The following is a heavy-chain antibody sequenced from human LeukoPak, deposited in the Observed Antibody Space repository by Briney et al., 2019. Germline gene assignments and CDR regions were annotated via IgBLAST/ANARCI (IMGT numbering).Heavy chain of an antibody. V-gene: IGHV1-2*02. Sequence: ASVKVSCKASEYTFTGYYIHWVRQAPGQGLEWMGWINPHSGDTNYAQKFQGRVTMTRDTSISTAFMELTRLRSDDTAIYYCARADRYFDLLTGSYFFDYWGQGTLVTVSS. CDR2: INPHSGDT. J-gene: IGHJ4*02. D-gene: IGHD3-9*01. CDR3: ARADRYFDLLTGSYFFDY. CDR1: EYTFTGYY.